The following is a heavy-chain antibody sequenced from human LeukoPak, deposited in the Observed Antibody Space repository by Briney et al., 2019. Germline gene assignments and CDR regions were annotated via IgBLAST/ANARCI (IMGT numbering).Heavy chain of an antibody. CDR1: GGSISSYY. V-gene: IGHV4-4*07. CDR3: ARDPIYCRSTSCPSRD. CDR2: IYTSGST. D-gene: IGHD2-2*01. J-gene: IGHJ4*02. Sequence: SETRSLTSTVSGGSISSYYWSWIRQPAGKGLEWIGRIYTSGSTNYNTSLKSRVTMSVDTSKNQFSLKLSSVTAADTAVYYCARDPIYCRSTSCPSRDWGQGTLVTVSS.